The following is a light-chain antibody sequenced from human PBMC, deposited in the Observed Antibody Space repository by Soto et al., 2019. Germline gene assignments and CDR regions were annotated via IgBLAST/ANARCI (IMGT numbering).Light chain of an antibody. CDR3: QQHYTLTFT. J-gene: IGKJ5*01. CDR2: EAS. CDR1: HDISTF. Sequence: QFTQSPSLLSPSIRHRLTITCQASHDISTFLALYQQKPGKAPKLLIYEASTLQSGVPSRFSGSGSGTEGTLTISSLMQEDGAAYHCQQHYTLTFTFGQGTRLEIK. V-gene: IGKV1-9*01.